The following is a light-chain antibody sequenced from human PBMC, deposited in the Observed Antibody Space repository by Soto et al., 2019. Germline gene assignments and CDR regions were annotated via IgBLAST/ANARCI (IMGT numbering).Light chain of an antibody. V-gene: IGKV1-9*01. Sequence: IQLTQSPSSLSASVGDRATITCRAGQGISSYLAWYQQKPGKAPKLLFYAASTLQSGVPSRFSGSGSGTDFTLTISSLKPEDFATYYCQQLNSYPLTFGGGTKVDIK. J-gene: IGKJ4*01. CDR1: QGISSY. CDR3: QQLNSYPLT. CDR2: AAS.